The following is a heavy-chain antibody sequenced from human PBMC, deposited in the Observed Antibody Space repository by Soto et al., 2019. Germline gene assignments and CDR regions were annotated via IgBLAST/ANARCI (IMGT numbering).Heavy chain of an antibody. V-gene: IGHV1-69*13. Sequence: SVMVSCKASVRTFSRYAIRWVRQAPGQGREWMGGIIPIFGTANYAQKCQGRVTITADESTSTVYMELSSLRSEDTAVYYCARIPVDTSMIYWFDPWGQGILVTVSS. CDR3: ARIPVDTSMIYWFDP. CDR1: VRTFSRYA. D-gene: IGHD5-18*01. CDR2: IIPIFGTA. J-gene: IGHJ5*01.